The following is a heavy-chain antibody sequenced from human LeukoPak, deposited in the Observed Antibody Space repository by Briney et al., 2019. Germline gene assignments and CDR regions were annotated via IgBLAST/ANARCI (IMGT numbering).Heavy chain of an antibody. CDR2: IWYDGSNK. J-gene: IGHJ6*02. D-gene: IGHD2-8*02. Sequence: QPGRSLRLSCAASGFTFSSYGMHWVRQAPGKGLEWVAVIWYDGSNKYYADSVKGRFTISRDNSKNTLFLQMSSLRAEDTALYYCAKTLATGGGSYNMDVWGQGTTVTVS. CDR3: AKTLATGGGSYNMDV. V-gene: IGHV3-33*06. CDR1: GFTFSSYG.